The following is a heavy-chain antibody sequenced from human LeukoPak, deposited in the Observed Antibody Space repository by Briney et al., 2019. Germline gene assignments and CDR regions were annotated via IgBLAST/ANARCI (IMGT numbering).Heavy chain of an antibody. V-gene: IGHV4-30-4*08. Sequence: SQTLSLTCTVSGGSISSGGYYWSWIRQPPGKGLEWIGYIYYSGSTYYNPSLKSRVTISVDTSKNQFSLKLSSVTAADTAVYYCAKSVVPAAGGSYDAFDIWGQGTMVTVSS. CDR2: IYYSGST. J-gene: IGHJ3*02. D-gene: IGHD2-2*01. CDR1: GGSISSGGYY. CDR3: AKSVVPAAGGSYDAFDI.